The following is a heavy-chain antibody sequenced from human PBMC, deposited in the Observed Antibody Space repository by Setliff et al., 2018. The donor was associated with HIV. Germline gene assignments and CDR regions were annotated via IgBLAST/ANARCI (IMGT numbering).Heavy chain of an antibody. CDR3: VSEAVAGVSFDY. D-gene: IGHD6-13*01. V-gene: IGHV3-7*01. CDR1: GFTFSNYW. CDR2: IKQDGSEK. J-gene: IGHJ4*02. Sequence: GGSLRLSCAASGFTFSNYWMSWVRQAPGKGLEWVANIKQDGSEKYYVDSVKGRFTISRDNAKKSLNLQMTSLRVEDTAVYYCVSEAVAGVSFDYWGQGTLVTVS.